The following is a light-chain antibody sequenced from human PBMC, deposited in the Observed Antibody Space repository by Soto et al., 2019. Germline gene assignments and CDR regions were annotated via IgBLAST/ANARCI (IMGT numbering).Light chain of an antibody. CDR1: SSDVGAYNY. V-gene: IGLV2-8*01. Sequence: QSALTHPPSASGSPGQSVTISCTGTSSDVGAYNYVSWYQQHPGKAPKLMIYEVTKRPSGVPDRFSGSKFGSTASLTVSGLQAEDEADYFCSSYAGSNNLLFGGGTKLTVL. CDR3: SSYAGSNNLL. CDR2: EVT. J-gene: IGLJ2*01.